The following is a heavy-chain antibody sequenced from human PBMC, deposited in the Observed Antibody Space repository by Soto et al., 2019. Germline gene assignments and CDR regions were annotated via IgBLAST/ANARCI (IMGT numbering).Heavy chain of an antibody. CDR1: GGSISSYY. D-gene: IGHD3-10*01. CDR2: IYYSGST. J-gene: IGHJ6*03. Sequence: SGTLSLTCTVSGGSISSYYWSWIRQPPGKGLEWIGYIYYSGSTNYNPSLKSRVTISVDTSKNQFSLKLSSVTAADTAVYYCARLGYYYGSGSRKSYYYYYYMDLWGKGTSVTVSS. CDR3: ARLGYYYGSGSRKSYYYYYYMDL. V-gene: IGHV4-59*08.